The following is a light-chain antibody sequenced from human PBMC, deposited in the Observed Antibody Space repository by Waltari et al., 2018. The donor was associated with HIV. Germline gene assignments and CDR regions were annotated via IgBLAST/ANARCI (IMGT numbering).Light chain of an antibody. CDR1: NSNIESNY. J-gene: IGLJ1*01. Sequence: QSVLTQPPSASATPGKRITISCSGGNSNIESNYVYWYQQRPGTAPKDVIYRNRQRPSGVPDRFAGSNSGTSASLIISGLRSGDEADYYCASLDDSLNAFVFGTGTKVTVL. V-gene: IGLV1-47*01. CDR3: ASLDDSLNAFV. CDR2: RNR.